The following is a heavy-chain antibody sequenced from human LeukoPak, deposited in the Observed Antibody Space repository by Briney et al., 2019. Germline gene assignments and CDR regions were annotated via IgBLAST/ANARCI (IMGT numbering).Heavy chain of an antibody. J-gene: IGHJ4*02. Sequence: GGSLRLSCEASGFTFSSSWMNWVRQAPGKGLEWVSAISGSGGSTYYADSVKGRFTISRDNSKNTLYLQMNSLRAEDTAVYYCAEESAMVNRIVDYWGQGTLVTVSS. CDR1: GFTFSSSW. V-gene: IGHV3-23*01. CDR3: AEESAMVNRIVDY. CDR2: ISGSGGST. D-gene: IGHD5-18*01.